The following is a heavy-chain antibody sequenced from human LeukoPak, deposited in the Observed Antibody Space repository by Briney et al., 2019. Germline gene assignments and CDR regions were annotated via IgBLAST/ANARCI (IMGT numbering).Heavy chain of an antibody. CDR1: GYTFTSYD. CDR2: MNPNSGNT. CDR3: AGAVAGIPYVMFLRY. J-gene: IGHJ4*02. V-gene: IGHV1-8*01. Sequence: ASVKVSCKASGYTFTSYDINWVRQATGQGLEWMGWMNPNSGNTGYAQKFQGRVTMTRNTSISTAYMELSSLRSEDTAVYYCAGAVAGIPYVMFLRYWGQGTLVTVSS. D-gene: IGHD6-19*01.